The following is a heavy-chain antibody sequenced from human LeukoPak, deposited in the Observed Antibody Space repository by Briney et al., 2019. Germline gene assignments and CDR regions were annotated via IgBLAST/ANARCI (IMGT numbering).Heavy chain of an antibody. CDR2: ISWNSDNI. D-gene: IGHD3-9*01. CDR3: AKDWAHLLTGFDS. J-gene: IGHJ4*02. CDR1: GFTFDDYA. Sequence: TGGSLRLSCAASGFTFDDYAMHWVRQAPGKGLEWVSGISWNSDNIGYADSVKGRFTISRDNAKNSLYLQMNSLRAEDTALYYCAKDWAHLLTGFDSWGQGTLVTVSS. V-gene: IGHV3-9*01.